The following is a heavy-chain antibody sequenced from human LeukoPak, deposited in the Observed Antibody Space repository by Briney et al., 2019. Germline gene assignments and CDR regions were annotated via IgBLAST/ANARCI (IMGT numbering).Heavy chain of an antibody. V-gene: IGHV4-38-2*02. J-gene: IGHJ4*02. CDR1: GYSINRGYY. D-gene: IGHD3-10*01. CDR3: ARGGRGVIHYFDY. Sequence: SETLSLTCPVSGYSINRGYYWGWIRQPPGKGLEWIGSIYHSGSTYYNPSLKSRVTLSVDTSKNQFSLKLSSVTAADTAVYYCARGGRGVIHYFDYWGQGTLVTVSS. CDR2: IYHSGST.